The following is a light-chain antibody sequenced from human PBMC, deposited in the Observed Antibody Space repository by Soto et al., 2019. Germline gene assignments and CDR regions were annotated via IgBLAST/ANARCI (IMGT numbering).Light chain of an antibody. CDR2: EVS. Sequence: QSVLAQPASVSASPGQSITISCTGTSSDVGAYNFVSWYQHHPGKVPKLMIYEVSDRPSGVSNRFSGSKSGNTASLTISGLQAEDEADYYCSSFTSSSGYVFGTGTKLTVL. J-gene: IGLJ1*01. CDR3: SSFTSSSGYV. V-gene: IGLV2-14*01. CDR1: SSDVGAYNF.